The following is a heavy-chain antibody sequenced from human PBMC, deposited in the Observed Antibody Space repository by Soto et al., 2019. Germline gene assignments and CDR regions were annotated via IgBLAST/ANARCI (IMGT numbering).Heavy chain of an antibody. CDR2: ISAYNGNT. CDR3: ARDTSRDGSSSFGEFDY. Sequence: ASVKVSCKASGYTFTSYGISWVRQAPGQGLEWMGWISAYNGNTNYAQKLQGRVTMTTDTSTSTAYMELRSLRSDDTAVYYCARDTSRDGSSSFGEFDYWGQGTLVTVSS. J-gene: IGHJ4*02. V-gene: IGHV1-18*01. CDR1: GYTFTSYG. D-gene: IGHD6-6*01.